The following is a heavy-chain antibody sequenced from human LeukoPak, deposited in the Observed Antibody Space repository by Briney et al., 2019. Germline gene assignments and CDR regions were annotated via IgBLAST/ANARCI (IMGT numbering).Heavy chain of an antibody. Sequence: PSETLSLTCTVSGGSISSSSYYWGWIRQPPGKGLEWIGSIHYSGSTYYNPSLKSRVTISVNTSKNQFSLKLSSVTAADTAVYYCARDVIVAGLGGPYYYYYYMDVWGKGTTVTVSS. D-gene: IGHD5-12*01. CDR2: IHYSGST. CDR3: ARDVIVAGLGGPYYYYYYMDV. V-gene: IGHV4-39*07. CDR1: GGSISSSSYY. J-gene: IGHJ6*03.